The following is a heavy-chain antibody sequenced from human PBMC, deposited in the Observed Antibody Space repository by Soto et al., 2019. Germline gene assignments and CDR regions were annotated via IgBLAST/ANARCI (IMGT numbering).Heavy chain of an antibody. CDR3: ARADGRYGPLDY. V-gene: IGHV1-18*01. Sequence: QVQLVQSGAEVKKPGASVKVSCKASGYTFTSYGISWVRQAPGQGLEWMGWISVDTGNTNYAQKLQGRVTMTTDTPARPADTELRSLRSDDTAVYYCARADGRYGPLDYWGQGTLVTVSS. CDR2: ISVDTGNT. D-gene: IGHD3-16*01. CDR1: GYTFTSYG. J-gene: IGHJ4*02.